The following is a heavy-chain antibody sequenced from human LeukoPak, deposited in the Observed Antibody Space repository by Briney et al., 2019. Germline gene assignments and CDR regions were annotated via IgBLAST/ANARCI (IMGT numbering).Heavy chain of an antibody. CDR3: ARSTIPAALYFDY. J-gene: IGHJ4*02. Sequence: GGSLRLPCAASGFTFSSYAMAWVRQAPGKGLEWVSSIFGSGSTYYTDSVKGRFTISRDNAKNTVYLQMNSLRAEDTAVYYCARSTIPAALYFDYWGQGTLVTVSS. V-gene: IGHV3-23*01. CDR1: GFTFSSYA. CDR2: IFGSGST. D-gene: IGHD6-13*01.